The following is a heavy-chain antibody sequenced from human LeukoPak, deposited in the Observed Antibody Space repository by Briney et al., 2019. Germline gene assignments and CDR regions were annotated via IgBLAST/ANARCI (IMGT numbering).Heavy chain of an antibody. J-gene: IGHJ4*02. Sequence: ASVKVSCKASGYTFTSYDINWVRQATGQGLEWMGWMNPNSGNTGYAQKFQGRVTMTRNTSISTAYMELSSLRSEDTAVYYCARTNPHYYGSGSFYYFDYWGQGTLVTVS. D-gene: IGHD3-10*01. CDR3: ARTNPHYYGSGSFYYFDY. CDR2: MNPNSGNT. V-gene: IGHV1-8*01. CDR1: GYTFTSYD.